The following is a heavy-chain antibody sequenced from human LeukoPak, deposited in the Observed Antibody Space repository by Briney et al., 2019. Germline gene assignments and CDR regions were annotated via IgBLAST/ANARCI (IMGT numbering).Heavy chain of an antibody. J-gene: IGHJ3*02. CDR3: ARAALQEAFDI. CDR1: GFTFSSYA. CDR2: IYSGGST. D-gene: IGHD2-15*01. V-gene: IGHV3-53*01. Sequence: GGSLRLSCAASGFTFSSYAMSWVRQAPGKGLEWVSVIYSGGSTYYADSVKGRFTISRDNSKNTLYLQMNSLRAEDTAVYYCARAALQEAFDIWGQGTMVTVSS.